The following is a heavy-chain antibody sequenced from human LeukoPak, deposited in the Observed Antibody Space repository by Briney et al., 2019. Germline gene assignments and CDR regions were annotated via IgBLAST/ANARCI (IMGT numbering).Heavy chain of an antibody. CDR2: INSDGSST. V-gene: IGHV3-74*01. CDR1: GFTFSSYW. CDR3: ASPRGGWNYDALDI. J-gene: IGHJ3*02. D-gene: IGHD1-1*01. Sequence: GGSLRLSCAASGFTFSSYWMHWVRQAPGKGLVWVSRINSDGSSTSYADSVKGRVTISRDNAKNTLYLQMNSLRAEDTAVYYCASPRGGWNYDALDIWGQGTMVTVSS.